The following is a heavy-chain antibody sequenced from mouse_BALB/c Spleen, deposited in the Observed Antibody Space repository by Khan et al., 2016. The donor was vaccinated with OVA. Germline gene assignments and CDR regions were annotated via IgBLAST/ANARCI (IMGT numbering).Heavy chain of an antibody. CDR2: IYPGNVNT. CDR1: GYNFTIYY. Sequence: QVQLKQSGPELVKPGASVRISCKASGYNFTIYYIHWVKQRPGQGLEWIGWIYPGNVNTGYNEKFKGKATLTADKSSNTAYMQLSSLTSEDSAVYFCARWGGDYPSYAIDYWGQGTSVTVSS. V-gene: IGHV1S56*01. CDR3: ARWGGDYPSYAIDY. D-gene: IGHD2-13*01. J-gene: IGHJ4*01.